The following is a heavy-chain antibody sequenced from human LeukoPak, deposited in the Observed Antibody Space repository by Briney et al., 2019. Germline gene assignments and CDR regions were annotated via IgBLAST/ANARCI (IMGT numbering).Heavy chain of an antibody. J-gene: IGHJ4*02. D-gene: IGHD6-13*01. CDR1: GFTFSSYG. Sequence: GESLKISCAASGFTFSSYGMHWVRQAPGKGLEWVAVIWYDGSNKYYADSVKGRFTISRDNSKNTLYLQMNSLRAEDTAVYYCAKDLGIAAAQDYWGQGTLVTVSS. CDR3: AKDLGIAAAQDY. CDR2: IWYDGSNK. V-gene: IGHV3-33*06.